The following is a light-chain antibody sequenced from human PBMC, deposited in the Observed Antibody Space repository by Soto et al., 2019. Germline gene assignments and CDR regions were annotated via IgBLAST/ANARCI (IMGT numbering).Light chain of an antibody. CDR2: KAS. V-gene: IGKV1-5*03. J-gene: IGKJ1*01. CDR3: QHYNSYSEA. CDR1: QTISSW. Sequence: DIQMTQSPSTLSGSVGDRVTITCRASQTISSWLAWYQQKPGKAPKLLIYKASTLKSGVPSRFSVSGSRTEFTLTISSLQPDDFATYYCQHYNSYSEAFGQGTKVELK.